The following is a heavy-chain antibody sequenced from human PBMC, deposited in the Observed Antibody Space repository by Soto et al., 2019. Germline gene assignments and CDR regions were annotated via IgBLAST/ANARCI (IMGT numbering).Heavy chain of an antibody. V-gene: IGHV4-61*08. CDR1: GGSVSSGAYH. D-gene: IGHD6-13*01. J-gene: IGHJ3*02. CDR3: ARPSGYSSNWYPFDI. CDR2: ISYSGIT. Sequence: SETLSLTCTVSGGSVSSGAYHWSWIRQPPGKRLEWIGYISYSGITNYNPSLKSRVTISVYMSNNQFSLELSSVTAADTAVYYCARPSGYSSNWYPFDIWGQGTMVTVSS.